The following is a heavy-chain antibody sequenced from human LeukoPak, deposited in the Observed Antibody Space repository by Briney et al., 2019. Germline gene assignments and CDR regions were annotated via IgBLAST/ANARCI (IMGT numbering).Heavy chain of an antibody. V-gene: IGHV3-30*02. Sequence: GGSLRLSCAASRFTFSSYGMHWVRQAPGKGLEWVAFIRYDGSNKYYADSVKGRFTISRDNSKNTLYLQMNSLRAEDTAVYYCAKDARSGYSSNLFDYWGQGTLVTASS. CDR3: AKDARSGYSSNLFDY. J-gene: IGHJ4*02. CDR2: IRYDGSNK. CDR1: RFTFSSYG. D-gene: IGHD6-19*01.